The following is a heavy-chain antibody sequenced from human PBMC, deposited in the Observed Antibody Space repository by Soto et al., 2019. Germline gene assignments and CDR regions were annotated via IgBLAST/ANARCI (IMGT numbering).Heavy chain of an antibody. CDR1: GYTLTELS. V-gene: IGHV1-24*01. CDR2: FDPEDGET. J-gene: IGHJ4*02. Sequence: ASVKVSCQASGYTLTELSIHWVRQAPGKGLEWMGGFDPEDGETIYAQKFQGRVTMTEDTSTDTAYMELNSLRSEDTAVYYCATGLGYDTSGPQGFWGQGTLVTVSS. CDR3: ATGLGYDTSGPQGF. D-gene: IGHD3-22*01.